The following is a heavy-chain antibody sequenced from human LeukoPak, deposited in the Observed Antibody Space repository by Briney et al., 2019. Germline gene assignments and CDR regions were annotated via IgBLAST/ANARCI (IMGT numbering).Heavy chain of an antibody. CDR3: ATYFWSGPVAFDI. D-gene: IGHD3-3*01. CDR2: IYYSGST. V-gene: IGHV4-39*01. Sequence: PSETLSLTCTVSGGSISSNKYYWGWIRQPPGKGLEWIGSIYYSGSTYYNPSLKSRVTISVDTSKNQFSLKLSSVTAADTAVYYCATYFWSGPVAFDIWGQGTMVTVSS. J-gene: IGHJ3*02. CDR1: GGSISSNKYY.